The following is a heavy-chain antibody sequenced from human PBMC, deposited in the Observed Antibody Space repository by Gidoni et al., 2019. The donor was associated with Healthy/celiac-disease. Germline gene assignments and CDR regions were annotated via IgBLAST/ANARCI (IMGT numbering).Heavy chain of an antibody. J-gene: IGHJ5*02. CDR2: IYPSGST. D-gene: IGHD3-22*01. Sequence: QVQLQESGPGLVKPSETLSLTCTVSGGSISSDYWSWIRQPAGKGLEWIGRIYPSGSTNYNPSLKSRVTMSVDTSKNQFSLKLSSVTAADTAVYYCARELDGGYYVWFDPWGQGTLVTVSS. CDR3: ARELDGGYYVWFDP. V-gene: IGHV4-4*07. CDR1: GGSISSDY.